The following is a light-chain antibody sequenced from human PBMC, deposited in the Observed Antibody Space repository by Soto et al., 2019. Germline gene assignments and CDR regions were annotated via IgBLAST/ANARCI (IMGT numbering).Light chain of an antibody. CDR3: QQYLLTPWT. CDR2: GAS. CDR1: QSVSSTY. J-gene: IGKJ1*01. V-gene: IGKV3-20*01. Sequence: EIVLTKCPGTLSLSPGEGATLSCMASQSVSSTYLAWYQQKPGQAPRLLIYGASNRATGIPDRFSGSGSGTDFTLTIGRLEPEDFAVYYCQQYLLTPWTFGQGTNVDIK.